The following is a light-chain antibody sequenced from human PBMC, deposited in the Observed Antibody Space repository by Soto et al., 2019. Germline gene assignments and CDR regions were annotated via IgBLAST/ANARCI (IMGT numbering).Light chain of an antibody. V-gene: IGLV2-14*03. CDR2: DVS. Sequence: QSALTQPASVSGSPGQSITISCTGTSSDVGGYNYVSWYQQHPGKAPKLMIYDVSNRPSGVSNRFSGSKSGNTASLTISGLQAEDEAAYYCSSYTSDSTLVFGGGTKLTVL. CDR3: SSYTSDSTLV. CDR1: SSDVGGYNY. J-gene: IGLJ2*01.